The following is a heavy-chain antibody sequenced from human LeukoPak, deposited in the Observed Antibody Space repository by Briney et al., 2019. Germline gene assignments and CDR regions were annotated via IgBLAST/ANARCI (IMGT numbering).Heavy chain of an antibody. Sequence: PSETLSLTCAVYGGSFSGYYWSWIRQPPGKGLEWIGEINHSGSTNYNPSLKSRVTISVDTPKNQFSLKLSSVTAADTAVYYCARREISSSSRFDYWGQGTLVTVSS. CDR3: ARREISSSSRFDY. D-gene: IGHD6-6*01. J-gene: IGHJ4*02. CDR1: GGSFSGYY. CDR2: INHSGST. V-gene: IGHV4-34*01.